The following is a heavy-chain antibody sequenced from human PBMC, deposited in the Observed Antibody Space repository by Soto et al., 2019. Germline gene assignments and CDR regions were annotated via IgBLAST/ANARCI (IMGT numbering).Heavy chain of an antibody. CDR3: ARVRRQGYDSSGYPSGDI. J-gene: IGHJ3*02. D-gene: IGHD3-22*01. V-gene: IGHV3-21*01. CDR1: GFTFSSYS. Sequence: PGGSLRLSCAASGFTFSSYSMNWVRQAPGKGLEWVSSISSSSSYIYYADSVKGRFTISRDNAKNSLYLQMNSLRAEDTAVYYCARVRRQGYDSSGYPSGDIWGQGTMVTVPS. CDR2: ISSSSSYI.